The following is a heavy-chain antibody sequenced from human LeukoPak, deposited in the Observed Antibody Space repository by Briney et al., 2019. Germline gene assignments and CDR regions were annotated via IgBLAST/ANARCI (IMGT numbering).Heavy chain of an antibody. J-gene: IGHJ5*01. V-gene: IGHV4-59*08. Sequence: ASETLSLTCTVSGGSISSYYWSWIRQPPGKGLEWIGYFYYSGSTNYNPSLKSRVTVSVDTSKNQFSLRLTSVTAADTAVYYCARSVPSLDYLFDSWGHGTLVTVSS. D-gene: IGHD4-11*01. CDR3: ARSVPSLDYLFDS. CDR2: FYYSGST. CDR1: GGSISSYY.